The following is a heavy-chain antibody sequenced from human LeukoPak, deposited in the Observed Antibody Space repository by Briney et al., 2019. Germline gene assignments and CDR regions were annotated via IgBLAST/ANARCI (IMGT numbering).Heavy chain of an antibody. Sequence: PGGSLRLSCAASGFTFSNYAMSWVRQAPGKGLECVTIITNTGTATAYADSVKGRFTISRDNSKNTVYLQMNSLRAEDTAVYYCAKDPYGTRYFDYWGQGTLVTVSS. CDR2: ITNTGTAT. D-gene: IGHD2-2*01. CDR3: AKDPYGTRYFDY. J-gene: IGHJ4*02. CDR1: GFTFSNYA. V-gene: IGHV3-23*01.